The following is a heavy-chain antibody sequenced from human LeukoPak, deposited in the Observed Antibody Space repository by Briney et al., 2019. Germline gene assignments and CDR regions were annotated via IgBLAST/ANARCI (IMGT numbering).Heavy chain of an antibody. CDR2: IYTSGST. J-gene: IGHJ4*02. Sequence: SETLSLTCTVSGGSLSSYYWSWIRQPAGKGLEWIGRIYTSGSTNYNPSLTSRVTISVDTSKNQFSLKLSSVTAADTAVYYCAREDDSSGYYYAHYFDYWGQGTLVTVSS. CDR3: AREDDSSGYYYAHYFDY. D-gene: IGHD3-22*01. CDR1: GGSLSSYY. V-gene: IGHV4-4*07.